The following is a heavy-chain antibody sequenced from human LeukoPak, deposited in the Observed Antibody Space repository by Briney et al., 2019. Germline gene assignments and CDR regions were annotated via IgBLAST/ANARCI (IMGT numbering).Heavy chain of an antibody. J-gene: IGHJ3*02. Sequence: GGSLRLSCAASGFTFSSYWMSWVRQAPGKGLEWVANIKQDGNEKYYVDSVKGRFTISRDNAKNSLYLQMNSLRVEDTAVYYCARGLGGSNWDNVFDIWGQGTMVTVS. CDR2: IKQDGNEK. V-gene: IGHV3-7*01. D-gene: IGHD6-13*01. CDR3: ARGLGGSNWDNVFDI. CDR1: GFTFSSYW.